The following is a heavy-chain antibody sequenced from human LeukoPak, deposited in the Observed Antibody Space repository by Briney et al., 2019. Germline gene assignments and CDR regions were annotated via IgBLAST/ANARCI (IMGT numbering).Heavy chain of an antibody. CDR3: STDPRLLMY. CDR2: ISGSGSDI. CDR1: GFTISDSY. D-gene: IGHD2-8*01. J-gene: IGHJ4*01. V-gene: IGHV3-11*01. Sequence: PGGSLRLSCVVSGFTISDSYMTWIRQTPGKGLEWVAYISGSGSDIYFADSVKGRFTISRDNAKNSLYLQMNSLRPEDTALYYCSTDPRLLMYWGHGTLVTVSS.